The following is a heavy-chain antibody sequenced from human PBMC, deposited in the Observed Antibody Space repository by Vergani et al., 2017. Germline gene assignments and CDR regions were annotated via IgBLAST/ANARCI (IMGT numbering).Heavy chain of an antibody. CDR3: ARHLRQLARNDVFEI. V-gene: IGHV4-39*01. J-gene: IGHJ3*02. D-gene: IGHD6-13*01. Sequence: QLPMHESGPRLVQPSETLSLTCSLSGMSISNNNYYWGWIRQPPGKGLEWIGSIYDSRNNNYSPSLKSRVSISVDTSKNQFSLNRTSVTAADTAVYYCARHLRQLARNDVFEIWGHGTLVTVSS. CDR1: GMSISNNNYY. CDR2: IYDSRNN.